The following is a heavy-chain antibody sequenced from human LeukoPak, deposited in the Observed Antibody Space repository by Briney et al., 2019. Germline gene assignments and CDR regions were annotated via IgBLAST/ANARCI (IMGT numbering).Heavy chain of an antibody. D-gene: IGHD6-19*01. V-gene: IGHV4-59*01. CDR2: IYYSGSA. CDR3: AREGWDSSGWSAYYFDY. J-gene: IGHJ4*02. Sequence: SSETLSLTCTVSGGSISSYYWSWIRQPPGKGLEWIGYIYYSGSANYNPSLKSRVTISVDTSKNQFSLKLSSVTAADTAVYYCAREGWDSSGWSAYYFDYWGQGTLVTVSS. CDR1: GGSISSYY.